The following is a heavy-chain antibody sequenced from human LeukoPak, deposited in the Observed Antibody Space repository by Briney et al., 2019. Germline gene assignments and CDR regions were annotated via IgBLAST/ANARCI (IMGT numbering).Heavy chain of an antibody. V-gene: IGHV4-61*02. CDR1: GGSISSGSYY. CDR3: ARAPENYSMDV. Sequence: PSETLSLTSTVSGGSISSGSYYCRWIRQPAGKGLEWIGRIYTSGSTNYNPSLKSRVTISVDTSKNQFSLKLSSVTAADTAVYYCARAPENYSMDVWGKGTTVTVSS. J-gene: IGHJ6*03. CDR2: IYTSGST.